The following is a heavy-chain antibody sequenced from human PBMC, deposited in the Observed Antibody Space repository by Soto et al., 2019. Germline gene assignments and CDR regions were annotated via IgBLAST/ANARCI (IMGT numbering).Heavy chain of an antibody. V-gene: IGHV4-34*01. CDR3: ARGPGAIVVVPAAIPLFDY. CDR1: GGSISSYY. CDR2: INHSGST. D-gene: IGHD2-2*02. J-gene: IGHJ4*02. Sequence: SETLSLTCTVSGGSISSYYWRWIRQPPGKGLEWIGEINHSGSTNYNPSLKSRVTISVDTSKNQFSLKLSSVTAADTAVYYCARGPGAIVVVPAAIPLFDYWGQGTLVTVSS.